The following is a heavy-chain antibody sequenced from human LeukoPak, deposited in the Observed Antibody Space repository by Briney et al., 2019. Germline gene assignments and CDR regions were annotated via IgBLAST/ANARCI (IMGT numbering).Heavy chain of an antibody. CDR1: GGSISRSSYY. CDR3: ARDPCGGDCYSAFDY. CDR2: IYYSGST. Sequence: SETLSLTCTVSGGSISRSSYYWGWIRQPPGKGLEWIGSIYYSGSTYYNPSLKSRVTISVHTSKNQFSLRLSSVTAADTAVYYCARDPCGGDCYSAFDYWGQGTLVTVSS. J-gene: IGHJ4*02. V-gene: IGHV4-39*07. D-gene: IGHD2-21*02.